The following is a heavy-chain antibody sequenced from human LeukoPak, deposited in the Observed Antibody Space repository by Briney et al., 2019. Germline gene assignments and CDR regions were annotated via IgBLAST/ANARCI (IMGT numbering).Heavy chain of an antibody. V-gene: IGHV4-59*01. J-gene: IGHJ4*02. CDR3: AREVGYCSGGSCYSYFDY. CDR1: GGSISSYY. D-gene: IGHD2-15*01. CDR2: IYYSGST. Sequence: SETLSLTCTVSGGSISSYYWSWIRQPPGKGLEWIGYIYYSGSTNYNASLTNRVTISVDTSKNQFSLKLSSVTAADTAVYYCAREVGYCSGGSCYSYFDYWGQGTLVLVSS.